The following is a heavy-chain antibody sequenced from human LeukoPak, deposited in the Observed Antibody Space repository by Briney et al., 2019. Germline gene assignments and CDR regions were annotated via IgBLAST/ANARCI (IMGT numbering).Heavy chain of an antibody. J-gene: IGHJ4*02. CDR2: IYSSGST. CDR3: ARRAVAENYFDY. Sequence: VKPSETLSLTCTVSGGSITSYYWSWIRQPPGKGLEWIGYIYSSGSTTYNPSLKSRVTISVDTSKNQFSLKLTSVTAADTAVYYCARRAVAENYFDYWGQGTLVTDSS. V-gene: IGHV4-59*08. CDR1: GGSITSYY. D-gene: IGHD6-19*01.